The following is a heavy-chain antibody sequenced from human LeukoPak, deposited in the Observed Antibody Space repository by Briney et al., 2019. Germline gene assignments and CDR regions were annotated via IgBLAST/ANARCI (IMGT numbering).Heavy chain of an antibody. CDR1: GFTFSNAW. D-gene: IGHD6-6*01. V-gene: IGHV3-15*01. Sequence: GGSLRLSCAASGFTFSNAWMSWVRQAPGKGLEWVGRIKSKTDGGTTDYAAPVKGRFTISRDDSKNTLYLQMNCLKTEDTAVYYCTTDRSSIAARANWFDPWGQGTLVTVSS. CDR2: IKSKTDGGTT. J-gene: IGHJ5*02. CDR3: TTDRSSIAARANWFDP.